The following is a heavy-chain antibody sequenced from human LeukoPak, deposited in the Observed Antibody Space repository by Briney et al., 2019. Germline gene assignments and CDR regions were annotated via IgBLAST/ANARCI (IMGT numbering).Heavy chain of an antibody. D-gene: IGHD1-26*01. V-gene: IGHV3-53*01. Sequence: GGSLRLSCAASGFTVSTNYMSWVRQAPGKRLEWVSLIYPGSSTYYADSVKGRFTISRDNSKNTLHLHMSSLRAEDTAVYYCAREVATGSYLAHVFDIWGQGTMVTVSS. CDR1: GFTVSTNY. J-gene: IGHJ3*02. CDR3: AREVATGSYLAHVFDI. CDR2: IYPGSST.